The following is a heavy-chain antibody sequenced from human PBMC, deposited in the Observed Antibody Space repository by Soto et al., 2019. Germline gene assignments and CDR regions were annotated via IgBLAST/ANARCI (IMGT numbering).Heavy chain of an antibody. CDR1: GYTFTNYD. V-gene: IGHV1-8*01. CDR3: ARGRRYCTTTSCYPPALFPYGMDV. D-gene: IGHD2-2*01. J-gene: IGHJ6*02. Sequence: QVQLVQSGAEVKKPGASVKVSCETSGYTFTNYDINWVRQAAGQGLEWMGWINPDSDNTGYAQKFQGRVTMTRDTSISSAYTKLNSQRSEDTAVYYCARGRRYCTTTSCYPPALFPYGMDVWGQGTTVTVSS. CDR2: INPDSDNT.